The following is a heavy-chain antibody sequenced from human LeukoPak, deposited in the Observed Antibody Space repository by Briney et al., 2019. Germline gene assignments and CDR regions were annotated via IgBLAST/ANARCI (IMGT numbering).Heavy chain of an antibody. Sequence: SETLSLTCTVSGGSISSSSYYWGWIRQPPGKGLEWIGSIYYSGSTYYNPSLKSRVTISVDTSKNQFSLKLSSVTAADTAVYYCARGPVTIFGVVTLAFDIWGQGTMVTVSS. CDR1: GGSISSSSYY. D-gene: IGHD3-3*01. J-gene: IGHJ3*02. CDR2: IYYSGST. CDR3: ARGPVTIFGVVTLAFDI. V-gene: IGHV4-39*07.